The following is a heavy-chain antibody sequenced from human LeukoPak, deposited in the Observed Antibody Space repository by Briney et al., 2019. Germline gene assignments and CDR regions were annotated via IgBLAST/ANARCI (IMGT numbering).Heavy chain of an antibody. CDR3: ARAYSSSWSAEYFQH. Sequence: KPSETLSLTCTVSGGSISSYYWSWIRQPAGKGLEWIGRIYTSGSTNYNPSLKSRVTISVDTSKNQFSLKLSSVTAADTAVYYCARAYSSSWSAEYFQHWGQGTLVTVSS. V-gene: IGHV4-4*07. CDR1: GGSISSYY. D-gene: IGHD6-13*01. CDR2: IYTSGST. J-gene: IGHJ1*01.